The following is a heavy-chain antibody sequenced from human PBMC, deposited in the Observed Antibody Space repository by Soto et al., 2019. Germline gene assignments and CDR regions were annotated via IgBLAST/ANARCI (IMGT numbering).Heavy chain of an antibody. J-gene: IGHJ4*02. D-gene: IGHD5-12*01. CDR3: AKYRGTSSGAEGFDY. CDR1: GFTYNSYA. Sequence: GSLRLSCAVSGFTYNSYAMAWVRQAPGKGLEWVSSISGSGDVIYYADSVKGRFTISRDNSKITLSLQLTSLRAEDTGVYYCAKYRGTSSGAEGFDYWGQGALVTVSS. V-gene: IGHV3-23*01. CDR2: ISGSGDVI.